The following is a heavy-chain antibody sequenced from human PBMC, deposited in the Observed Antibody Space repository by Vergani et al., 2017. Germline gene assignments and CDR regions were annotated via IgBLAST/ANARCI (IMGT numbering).Heavy chain of an antibody. D-gene: IGHD6-19*01. CDR2: IYAGDSYT. V-gene: IGHV5-51*01. J-gene: IGHJ6*02. CDR3: ARQVAVAGKWWGPYYYYGMNV. CDR1: GYSITNYW. Sequence: EVQLVQSGAEVKKPGESLKISCQGSGYSITNYWIAWVRQRPGKGLEWMGIIYAGDSYTNYSPSFQGHVTISADKSISTAYLQWSSLKASDTAMYYCARQVAVAGKWWGPYYYYGMNVWGQGTTVTVSS.